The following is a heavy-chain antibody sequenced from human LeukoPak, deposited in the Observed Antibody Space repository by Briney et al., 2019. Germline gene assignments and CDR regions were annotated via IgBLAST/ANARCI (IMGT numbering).Heavy chain of an antibody. D-gene: IGHD6-19*01. Sequence: HPGGSLRLSCAASGFTFSSYAVSWVRQAPGKGLEWVSSISGSGDSTYYADSVKGRFTISRDNSKNTVYLQMSSLRGEDTAIYYCAKVEVSGWANNWFDSWGQGALVTVSS. J-gene: IGHJ5*01. CDR2: ISGSGDST. CDR1: GFTFSSYA. V-gene: IGHV3-23*01. CDR3: AKVEVSGWANNWFDS.